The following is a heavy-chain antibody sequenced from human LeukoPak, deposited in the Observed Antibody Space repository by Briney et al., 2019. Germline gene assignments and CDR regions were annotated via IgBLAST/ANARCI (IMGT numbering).Heavy chain of an antibody. J-gene: IGHJ6*03. D-gene: IGHD2/OR15-2a*01. V-gene: IGHV3-74*01. CDR1: GFTFNTYW. CDR2: INADGSST. Sequence: GGSLRLSCAASGFTFNTYWMHWVRQAPGKGLVWVSSINADGSSTSYADSMKGRFTISRDNAKNTLYLQMNSLRAEDTAVYYCASQQSFHYYHMDVWGKGTTVTVSS. CDR3: ASQQSFHYYHMDV.